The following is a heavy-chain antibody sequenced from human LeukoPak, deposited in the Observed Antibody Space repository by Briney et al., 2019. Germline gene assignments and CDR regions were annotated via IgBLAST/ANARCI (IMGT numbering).Heavy chain of an antibody. D-gene: IGHD4-17*01. CDR3: ARADYVDAFDI. J-gene: IGHJ3*02. V-gene: IGHV4-61*02. Sequence: PSETLSLTCTVSGGSISSGSYYWSWIRQPAGKGLEWIGRIYTSGSTNYNPPPKSRVTISVDTSRNQFSLKLSSVTAADTAVYYCARADYVDAFDIWGQGTMVTVSS. CDR1: GGSISSGSYY. CDR2: IYTSGST.